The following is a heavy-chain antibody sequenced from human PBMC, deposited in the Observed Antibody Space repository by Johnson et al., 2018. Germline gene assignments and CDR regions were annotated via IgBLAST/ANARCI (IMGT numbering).Heavy chain of an antibody. CDR3: TRGTTMTDP. CDR1: GFTFSGSA. Sequence: VQLVQSGGGLVQPGRSLRLSCAASGFTFSGSAMHWVRQASGKGLEWVGRIRSKANSYATAYAASVKGRFTISRDDSKNTAYLQMNSLKTEDTAVYYCTRGTTMTDPWGQGTLVTVSS. J-gene: IGHJ5*02. D-gene: IGHD1-14*01. CDR2: IRSKANSYAT. V-gene: IGHV3-73*01.